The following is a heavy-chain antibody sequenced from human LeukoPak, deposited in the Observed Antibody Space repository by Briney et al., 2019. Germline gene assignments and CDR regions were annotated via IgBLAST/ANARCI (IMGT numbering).Heavy chain of an antibody. CDR2: IIPILGTA. CDR1: GGTXSSYA. J-gene: IGHJ4*02. Sequence: GSSVKVSCKASGGTXSSYAISGVRQAPGQGLEWMGGIIPILGTANYAQKFQGRVTITADESTSTAYMELSSLRSEDTAVYYCASPDLGDSSGYHYYFDYWGQGTLVTVSS. V-gene: IGHV1-69*01. D-gene: IGHD3-22*01. CDR3: ASPDLGDSSGYHYYFDY.